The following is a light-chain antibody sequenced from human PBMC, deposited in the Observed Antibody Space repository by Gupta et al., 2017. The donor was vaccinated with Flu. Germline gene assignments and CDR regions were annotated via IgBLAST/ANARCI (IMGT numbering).Light chain of an antibody. J-gene: IGKJ5*01. CDR1: QSVSSN. CDR2: CES. CDR3: THDNNFPPFS. V-gene: IGKV3-15*01. Sequence: EIVMTQSPATLSVSPGERATLSCRASQSVSSNLDWCQNKPSQTPRLLIYCESTRATGSPSRFHGRGYGTEFTLTITTRQADDFAVSASTHDNNFPPFSLGKGTRLKI.